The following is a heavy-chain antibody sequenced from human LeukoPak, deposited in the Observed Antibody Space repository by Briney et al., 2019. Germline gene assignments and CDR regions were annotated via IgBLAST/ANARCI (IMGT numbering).Heavy chain of an antibody. J-gene: IGHJ4*02. Sequence: GGSLRLSCAASGFTFSSYSMNWVRQAPGKGLEWLSYISTSSTTIYYADSVKGRFTISRDNAKNSLYLQMNSLRAEDTALYYCAKDRGDGLSGSYGFDYWGQGTLVTVSS. CDR2: ISTSSTTI. CDR3: AKDRGDGLSGSYGFDY. V-gene: IGHV3-48*04. D-gene: IGHD1-26*01. CDR1: GFTFSSYS.